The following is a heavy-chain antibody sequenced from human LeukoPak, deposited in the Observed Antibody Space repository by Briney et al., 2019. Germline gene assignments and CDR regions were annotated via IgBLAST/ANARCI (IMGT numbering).Heavy chain of an antibody. J-gene: IGHJ6*02. CDR2: IWYDGSNK. Sequence: IWYDGSNKYYADSGKGRFTISRDNSKNTLYLQMNSLRAEDTAVYYCARVRSAYYYYYGMDVWGQGTTVTVSS. V-gene: IGHV3-33*01. CDR3: ARVRSAYYYYYGMDV.